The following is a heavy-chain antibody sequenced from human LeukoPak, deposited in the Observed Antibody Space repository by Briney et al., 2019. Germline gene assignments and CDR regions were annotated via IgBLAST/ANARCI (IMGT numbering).Heavy chain of an antibody. D-gene: IGHD6-19*01. J-gene: IGHJ2*01. CDR1: GFTFSNAW. V-gene: IGHV3-15*01. CDR2: IKSESNGGTT. Sequence: KTGGSLRLSCATSGFTFSNAWMSWVRQAPGKGLEWVGRIKSESNGGTTEDAAPVRGRFTISRDDSENTLYLQMSSLKTEDTAIYYCTTERYSSGYVFFDLWGRGTLVAVSS. CDR3: TTERYSSGYVFFDL.